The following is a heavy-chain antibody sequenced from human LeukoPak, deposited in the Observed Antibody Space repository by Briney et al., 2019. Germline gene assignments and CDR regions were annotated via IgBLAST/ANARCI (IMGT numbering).Heavy chain of an antibody. Sequence: PSETLSLTCTVSGGSISSYYWSWIRQPPGKGLEWIGEINHSGSTNYNPSLKSRVTISVDTSKNQFSLKLSSVTAADTAVYYCARDRVGPTVTTLDYYYYGMDVWGQGTTVTVSS. CDR1: GGSISSYY. D-gene: IGHD4-17*01. CDR2: INHSGST. CDR3: ARDRVGPTVTTLDYYYYGMDV. J-gene: IGHJ6*02. V-gene: IGHV4-34*09.